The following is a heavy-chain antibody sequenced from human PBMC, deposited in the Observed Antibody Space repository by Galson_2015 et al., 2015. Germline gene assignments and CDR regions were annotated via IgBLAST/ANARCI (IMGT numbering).Heavy chain of an antibody. J-gene: IGHJ6*03. Sequence: QSGAEVKKPGEPLQISCKTSGSYFSSYWIGWVRQMPGRGLEWVGNIHPVDSQTRYSPSFQGQVTISADTSINTAYLQWTSLKASDTGMYFCARRTGSYQSYYMDVWGKGTTVIVSS. CDR3: ARRTGSYQSYYMDV. CDR2: IHPVDSQT. D-gene: IGHD3-10*01. CDR1: GSYFSSYW. V-gene: IGHV5-51*01.